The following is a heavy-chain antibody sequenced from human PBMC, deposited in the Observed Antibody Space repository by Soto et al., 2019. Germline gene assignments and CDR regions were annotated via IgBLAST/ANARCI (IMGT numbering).Heavy chain of an antibody. Sequence: EVQLVESGGGLIQPGGSLRLSCAASGFTASSNYMSWVRQAPGKGLEWVSVIYSGGSTYYADSVKGRFTISRDNSKNTLYLQMNSLRAEDTAVYYCARAEPGSYYYYGMDVWGQGTTVTVSS. V-gene: IGHV3-53*01. CDR3: ARAEPGSYYYYGMDV. CDR2: IYSGGST. J-gene: IGHJ6*02. D-gene: IGHD3-10*01. CDR1: GFTASSNY.